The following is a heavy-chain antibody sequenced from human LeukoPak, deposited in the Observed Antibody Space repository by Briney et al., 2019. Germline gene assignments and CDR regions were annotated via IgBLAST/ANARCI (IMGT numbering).Heavy chain of an antibody. V-gene: IGHV7-4-1*02. J-gene: IGHJ6*02. CDR3: ARDRVGITIFGVVILDYYYYGMDV. CDR2: INTNTGNP. CDR1: GYTFNNYA. D-gene: IGHD3-3*01. Sequence: ASVKVSCKTSGYTFNNYAMNWVRQAPGQGLEWMGWINTNTGNPTYAQGFTGRFVFSLDTSVSTAYLQISSLKAEDTAVHYCARDRVGITIFGVVILDYYYYGMDVWGQGTTVTVSS.